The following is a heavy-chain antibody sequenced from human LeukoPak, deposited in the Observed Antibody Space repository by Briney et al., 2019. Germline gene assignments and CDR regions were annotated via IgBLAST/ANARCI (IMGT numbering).Heavy chain of an antibody. V-gene: IGHV3-23*01. Sequence: GGSLRPSCAASGFTFSNYAMNWVRQAPGKGLEWVSSVSAGGGETFYGDSVKGRFIVSRDNSKNTLYLQMKTLRAEDTATYYCAKDSGTWNDSDYWGQGTLVTVSS. D-gene: IGHD1-1*01. CDR3: AKDSGTWNDSDY. CDR2: VSAGGGET. CDR1: GFTFSNYA. J-gene: IGHJ4*02.